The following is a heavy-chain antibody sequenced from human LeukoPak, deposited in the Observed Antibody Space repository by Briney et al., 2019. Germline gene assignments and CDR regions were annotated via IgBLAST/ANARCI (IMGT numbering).Heavy chain of an antibody. Sequence: ASVKVSCKASGGTFSSYAISWVRQAPGQGLEWMGGIIPIFGTANYAQKFQGRVTITADESTSTAYMELNSLRSEDTAVYYCARDSPTGNNWFDPWGQGTLVTVSS. D-gene: IGHD1-14*01. CDR2: IIPIFGTA. V-gene: IGHV1-69*13. CDR3: ARDSPTGNNWFDP. J-gene: IGHJ5*02. CDR1: GGTFSSYA.